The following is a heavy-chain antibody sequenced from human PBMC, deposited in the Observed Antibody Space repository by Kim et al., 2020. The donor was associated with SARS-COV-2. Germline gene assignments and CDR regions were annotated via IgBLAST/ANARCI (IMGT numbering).Heavy chain of an antibody. V-gene: IGHV4-59*13. CDR2: IYYSGST. CDR1: GGSISSYY. CDR3: ARVLVVPAAIVGDYYYYGMDV. J-gene: IGHJ6*02. D-gene: IGHD2-2*01. Sequence: SETLSLTCTVSGGSISSYYWSWIRQPPGKGLEWIGYIYYSGSTNYNPSLKSRVTISVDTSKNQFSLKLSSVTAADTAVYYCARVLVVPAAIVGDYYYYGMDVWGQGTTVTVSS.